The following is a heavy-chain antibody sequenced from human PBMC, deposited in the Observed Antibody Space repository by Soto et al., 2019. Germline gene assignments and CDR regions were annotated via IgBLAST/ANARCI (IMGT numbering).Heavy chain of an antibody. CDR2: VYYNGGS. CDR3: ARQGIGNLHGLVDV. Sequence: QVQLQESGPGLVKPSETLSLTCTVSGGSIDGYNCAWIRQPPGKALEWVGYVYYNGGSSYNPSLKSRVPLSMHTSTSQFSLQLRSVAAADTAVYYCARQGIGNLHGLVDVWGRGTTVTVSS. D-gene: IGHD3-10*01. J-gene: IGHJ6*02. CDR1: GGSIDGYN. V-gene: IGHV4-59*08.